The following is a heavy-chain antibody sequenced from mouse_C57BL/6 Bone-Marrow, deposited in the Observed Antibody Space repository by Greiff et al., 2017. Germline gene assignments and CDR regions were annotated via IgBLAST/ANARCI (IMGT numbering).Heavy chain of an antibody. J-gene: IGHJ3*01. D-gene: IGHD1-1*01. CDR2: IDPENGDT. Sequence: EVQLQQSGAELVRPGASVKLSCTASGFNIKDDYMHWVKQRPEHGLEWIGWIDPENGDTEYASKFQGKATLTADTSSNTAYLHLSSLTSEGTTVYYCTTLPPCNCGSGHFAWLAYWGQGTLVTVSA. CDR1: GFNIKDDY. V-gene: IGHV14-4*01. CDR3: TTLPPCNCGSGHFAWLAY.